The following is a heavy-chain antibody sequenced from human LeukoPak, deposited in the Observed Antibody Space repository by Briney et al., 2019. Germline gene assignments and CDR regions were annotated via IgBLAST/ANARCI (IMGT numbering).Heavy chain of an antibody. J-gene: IGHJ5*02. V-gene: IGHV1-18*01. Sequence: ASVKVSCKASGYTFTSYGISWVRQAPGQGLEWMGWISAYNGNTNYAQELQGRVTMTTDTSTSTAYMELRSLRSDDTAVYYCARVGLGAAAGNWFDPWGQGTLVTVSS. CDR2: ISAYNGNT. CDR1: GYTFTSYG. D-gene: IGHD6-13*01. CDR3: ARVGLGAAAGNWFDP.